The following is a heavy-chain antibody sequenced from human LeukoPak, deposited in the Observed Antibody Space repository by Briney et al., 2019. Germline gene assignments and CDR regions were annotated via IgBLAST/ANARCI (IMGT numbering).Heavy chain of an antibody. V-gene: IGHV3-48*01. CDR1: GSTFSDFS. J-gene: IGHJ3*02. CDR3: ARDHAYAFDI. D-gene: IGHD2-2*01. CDR2: IGSAI. Sequence: GGSLRLSCVASGSTFSDFSLNWVRQAPGKGLEWISYIGSAIYYADSVKGRFAISRDNAKNSLYLQMNSLRAEDTAVYYCARDHAYAFDIWGQGTLVTVSS.